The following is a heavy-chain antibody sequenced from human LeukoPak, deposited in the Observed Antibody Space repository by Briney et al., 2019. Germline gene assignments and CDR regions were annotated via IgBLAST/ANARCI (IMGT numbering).Heavy chain of an antibody. CDR2: IYDNVNT. CDR3: ARGRITIFGVLTPPFDY. D-gene: IGHD3-3*01. J-gene: IGHJ4*02. Sequence: SEPLSLTCTLSRGSINSYYWAWIGQPPGKGLEWVGYIYDNVNTNYNPSLKSRVTISVDTSKNQFFLKLSSVTAADTAVYYCARGRITIFGVLTPPFDYWGQGTLVTVAS. CDR1: RGSINSYY. V-gene: IGHV4-59*01.